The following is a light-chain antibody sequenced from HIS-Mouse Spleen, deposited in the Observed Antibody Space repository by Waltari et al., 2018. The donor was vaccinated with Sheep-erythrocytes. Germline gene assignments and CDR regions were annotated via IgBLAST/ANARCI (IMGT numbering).Light chain of an antibody. CDR3: CSYAGSYNHV. V-gene: IGLV2-11*01. J-gene: IGLJ1*01. Sequence: QSTLTQPRSVSGSPGQSVTISCTGTRSDVGGYTYVSRYQQHPGKTPNPMIYDVSKRPSGVPDRFAGSKSGNTASLTISGLQAEDEADYYCCSYAGSYNHVFATGTKVTVL. CDR2: DVS. CDR1: RSDVGGYTY.